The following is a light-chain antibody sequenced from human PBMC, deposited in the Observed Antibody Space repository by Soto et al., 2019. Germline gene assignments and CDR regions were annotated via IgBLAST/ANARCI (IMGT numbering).Light chain of an antibody. CDR1: QSISDT. CDR2: GAS. CDR3: QQYDNWPWT. V-gene: IGKV3-15*01. Sequence: EIVMTQSPGTLSVSPGERATLSCRASQSISDTLAWYQQKPGQAPRLLIHGASTRAPGFPARFSGSGSGTDFTLTISSLQSEDFAVYYCQQYDNWPWTFGQGTKVDIK. J-gene: IGKJ1*01.